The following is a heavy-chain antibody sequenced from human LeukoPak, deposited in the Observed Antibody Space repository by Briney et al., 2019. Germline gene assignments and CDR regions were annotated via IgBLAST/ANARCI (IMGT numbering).Heavy chain of an antibody. V-gene: IGHV3-72*01. CDR3: AKSSSWYATLIDY. J-gene: IGHJ4*02. CDR1: GFTFSSYS. Sequence: PGGSLRLSCAASGFTFSSYSMNWVRQAPGKGLEWVGRTRNKANSYTTEYAASVKGRFTISRDNAKNSLYLQMNSLRAEDTAVYYCAKSSSWYATLIDYWGQGTLVTVSS. D-gene: IGHD6-13*01. CDR2: TRNKANSYTT.